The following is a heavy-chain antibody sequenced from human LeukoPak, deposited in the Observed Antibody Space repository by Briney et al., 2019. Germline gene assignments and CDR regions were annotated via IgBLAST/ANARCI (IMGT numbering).Heavy chain of an antibody. Sequence: PPETLSLTCTVSGGSISSGGYYWSWIRQHPGKGLEWIGYIYYSGSTYYNPSLKSRVTISVDTSKNQFSLKLSSVTAADTAVYYCASGSSGYYYTEGAFDIWGQGTMVTVSS. V-gene: IGHV4-31*02. D-gene: IGHD3-22*01. CDR2: IYYSGST. CDR3: ASGSSGYYYTEGAFDI. CDR1: GGSISSGGYY. J-gene: IGHJ3*02.